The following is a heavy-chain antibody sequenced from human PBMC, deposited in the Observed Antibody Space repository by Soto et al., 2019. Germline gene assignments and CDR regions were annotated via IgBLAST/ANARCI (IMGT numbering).Heavy chain of an antibody. V-gene: IGHV4-31*03. CDR2: IYYSGST. J-gene: IGHJ6*02. Sequence: SETLSLTCTVSGGSISSGGYCWSWIRQHPGKGLEWIGYIYYSGSTYYNPSLKSRVTISVDTSKNQFSLKLSSVTAADTAVYYCARVGGSSSWDYGMDVWGQGTTVTVSS. D-gene: IGHD6-13*01. CDR1: GGSISSGGYC. CDR3: ARVGGSSSWDYGMDV.